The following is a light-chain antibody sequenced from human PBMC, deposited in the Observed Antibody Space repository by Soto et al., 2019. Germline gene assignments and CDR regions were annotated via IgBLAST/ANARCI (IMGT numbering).Light chain of an antibody. V-gene: IGKV1-5*01. CDR1: QTISHW. CDR3: QQYETHSQT. Sequence: IQMTQSPSTLLASLGDRVTVAXRASQTISHWLAWYQQKPGXAPQXXXADXSSLHRGGPSRLSGGGSGTEFTLTINSMQPDYFSIYYCQQYETHSQTFGQGTKVEI. J-gene: IGKJ1*01. CDR2: DXS.